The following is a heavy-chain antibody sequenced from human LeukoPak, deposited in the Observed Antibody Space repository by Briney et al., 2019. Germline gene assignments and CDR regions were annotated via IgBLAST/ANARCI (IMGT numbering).Heavy chain of an antibody. V-gene: IGHV3-30-3*01. CDR3: ARESLSGWYDQ. J-gene: IGHJ5*02. CDR1: GFSFSSYA. CDR2: ISYDGSNK. Sequence: PGGSLRLSCVASGFSFSSYAMHWVRQAPGKGLEWVAVISYDGSNKYYTDSVKGRVTISRDHSKNTLNLQMNSLRAEDTALYYCARESLSGWYDQWGQGTLVTVSS. D-gene: IGHD6-19*01.